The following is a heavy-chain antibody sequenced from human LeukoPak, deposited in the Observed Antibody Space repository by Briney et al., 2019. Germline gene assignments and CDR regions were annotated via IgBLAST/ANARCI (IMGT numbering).Heavy chain of an antibody. CDR2: INPNSGGT. Sequence: ASVKVSCKASGYTFTGYYMHWVRQAPGQGLEWMGWINPNSGGTNYAQKFQGRVTMTRDTSISTAYMELSRLRSDDTAAYYCARDPTLGIAVAGTHWFDPWGQGTLVTVSS. CDR1: GYTFTGYY. D-gene: IGHD6-19*01. CDR3: ARDPTLGIAVAGTHWFDP. V-gene: IGHV1-2*02. J-gene: IGHJ5*02.